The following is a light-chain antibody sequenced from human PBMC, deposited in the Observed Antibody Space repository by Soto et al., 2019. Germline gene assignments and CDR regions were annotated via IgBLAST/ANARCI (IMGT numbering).Light chain of an antibody. CDR1: QGVSSY. V-gene: IGKV3-11*01. CDR3: QKSGRSPPV. Sequence: EIGFTQSPTTRSVAAVKRSDLCCGASQGVSSYLAWYQQKPGQAPRLLIYAASNWATGIPERFSGSGSGNAFTLTLRSLQSGDFAVYFCQKSGRSPPVFGPGTKVDIK. CDR2: AAS. J-gene: IGKJ1*01.